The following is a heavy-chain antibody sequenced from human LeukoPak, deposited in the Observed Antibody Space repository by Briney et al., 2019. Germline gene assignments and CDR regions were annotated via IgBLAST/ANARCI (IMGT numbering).Heavy chain of an antibody. V-gene: IGHV1-69*04. D-gene: IGHD3-10*01. J-gene: IGHJ5*02. CDR1: GGAFSSYA. Sequence: ASVKVSCKASGGAFSSYAISWVRQAPGQGLEWMGRIIPILGIANYAQKFQGRVTITADKSSSTAYMELRSLRSDDTAVYYCARVVGMVRGVLWWFDPWGQGTLVTVSS. CDR2: IIPILGIA. CDR3: ARVVGMVRGVLWWFDP.